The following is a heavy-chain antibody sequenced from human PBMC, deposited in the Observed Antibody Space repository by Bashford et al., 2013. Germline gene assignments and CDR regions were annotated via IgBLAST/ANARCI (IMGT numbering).Heavy chain of an antibody. CDR1: GYIFSNYW. CDR2: IYPGDSDT. J-gene: IGHJ4*02. V-gene: IGHV5-51*01. D-gene: IGHD6-19*01. CDR3: ARPRGSSGWYFEF. Sequence: GESLKISCKGSGYIFSNYWIGWVRQMPGKGLEWMGIIYPGDSDTRYSPSFQGQVTMSADKSISTAYLQWNSVKASDTALYYCARPRGSSGWYFEFWGQGTLVTVSS.